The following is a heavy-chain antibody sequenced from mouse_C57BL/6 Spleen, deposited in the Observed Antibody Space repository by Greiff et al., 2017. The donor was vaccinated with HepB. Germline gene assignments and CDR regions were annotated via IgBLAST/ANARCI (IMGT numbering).Heavy chain of an antibody. V-gene: IGHV1-69*01. CDR2: IDPSDSYT. Sequence: QVQLKQPGAELVMPGASVKLSCKASGYTFTSYWMHWVKQRPGQGLEWIGEIDPSDSYTNYNQKFKGKSTLTVDKSSSTAYMQLSSLTSEDSAVYYCAVITTVVGYFDVWGTGTTVTVSS. J-gene: IGHJ1*03. D-gene: IGHD1-1*01. CDR1: GYTFTSYW. CDR3: AVITTVVGYFDV.